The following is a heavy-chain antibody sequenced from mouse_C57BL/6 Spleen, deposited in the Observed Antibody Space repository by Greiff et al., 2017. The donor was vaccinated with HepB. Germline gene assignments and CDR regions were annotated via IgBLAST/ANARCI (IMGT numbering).Heavy chain of an antibody. V-gene: IGHV1-80*01. CDR3: ARYYYGYHWYFDI. CDR2: IYPGDGDT. D-gene: IGHD2-2*01. J-gene: IGHJ1*03. Sequence: LQESGAELVKPGASVKISCKASGYAFSSYWMNWVKQRPGKGLEWIGQIYPGDGDTNYNGKFKGKATLTADKSSSTAYMQLSSLTSEDSAVYFCARYYYGYHWYFDIWGTGTTVTVSS. CDR1: GYAFSSYW.